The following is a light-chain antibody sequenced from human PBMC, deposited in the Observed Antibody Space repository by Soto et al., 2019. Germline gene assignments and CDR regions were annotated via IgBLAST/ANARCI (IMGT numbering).Light chain of an antibody. CDR2: GAS. CDR3: QQYNNWPST. Sequence: EIVMTQSPATLSVSPGERATLSCRASQSVSSNLAWYQQKPGQAPRLLIYGASTGATGIPARFSGSGSGTEFTLTISSLQSEDFAVYYCQQYNNWPSTFGQGNKVEIK. CDR1: QSVSSN. J-gene: IGKJ1*01. V-gene: IGKV3-15*01.